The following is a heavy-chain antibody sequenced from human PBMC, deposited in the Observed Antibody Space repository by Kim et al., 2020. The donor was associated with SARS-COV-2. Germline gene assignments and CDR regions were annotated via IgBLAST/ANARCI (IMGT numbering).Heavy chain of an antibody. V-gene: IGHV3-74*01. J-gene: IGHJ4*02. CDR1: GFTFSNYW. D-gene: IGHD3-16*02. CDR2: INSDGTST. CDR3: ARGAYRNYYFDY. Sequence: GGSLRLSCAASGFTFSNYWMHWVRQAPGKGLVWVSRINSDGTSTNYADSVKGRFTTSRDSAKNTVYLQMNSLRAEDTAVYYCARGAYRNYYFDYWGQGSLVTVSS.